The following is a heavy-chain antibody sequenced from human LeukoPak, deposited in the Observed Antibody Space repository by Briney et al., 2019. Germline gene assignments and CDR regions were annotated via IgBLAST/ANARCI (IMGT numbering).Heavy chain of an antibody. CDR2: IYHSGRT. D-gene: IGHD6-13*01. Sequence: PSETLSLTCTVSGYSISSGYYWGWIRQPPGKGLEWIGSIYHSGRTFYNPSLKSRVTISVDTSKNQFSLKLTSVTAADTAVYYCAKVPLIAAPKHFDYWGQGTLVTVSS. J-gene: IGHJ4*02. CDR1: GYSISSGYY. V-gene: IGHV4-38-2*02. CDR3: AKVPLIAAPKHFDY.